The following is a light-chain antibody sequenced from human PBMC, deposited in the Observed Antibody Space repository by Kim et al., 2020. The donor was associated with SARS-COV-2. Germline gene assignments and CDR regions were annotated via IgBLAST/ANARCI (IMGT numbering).Light chain of an antibody. CDR3: NSRDSTTNHLV. CDR2: GKN. V-gene: IGLV3-19*01. J-gene: IGLJ2*01. CDR1: SLRNYY. Sequence: SSELTQDPAVSVALGQTVTITCQGDSLRNYYASWYQQKPGQAPLIVIYGKNNRPSGIPDRFYGSTSGNTASLTITGAQAEDEADYYCNSRDSTTNHLVFG.